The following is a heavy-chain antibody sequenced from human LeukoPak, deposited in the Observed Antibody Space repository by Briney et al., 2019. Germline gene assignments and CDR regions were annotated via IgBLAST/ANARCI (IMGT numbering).Heavy chain of an antibody. CDR3: ARGPNHNDYYDLDV. J-gene: IGHJ6*02. D-gene: IGHD1-1*01. CDR2: ISRSDGMV. Sequence: GGSLRLSCAASGFIFSDYYMSWIRQAPGKRLEWVAYISRSDGMVYYADSVKGRFTVSVENAKSSLFLKMNTLRPEDSAVYYCARGPNHNDYYDLDVWGQGPTVRVPS. CDR1: GFIFSDYY. V-gene: IGHV3-11*01.